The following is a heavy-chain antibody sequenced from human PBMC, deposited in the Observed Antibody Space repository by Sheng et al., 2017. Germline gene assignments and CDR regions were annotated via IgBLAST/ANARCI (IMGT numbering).Heavy chain of an antibody. D-gene: IGHD2-15*01. CDR1: GGTFSSYA. Sequence: QVQLVQSGAEVKKPGSSVKVSCKASGGTFSSYAISWVRQAPGQGLEWMGGIIPIFGTANYAQKFQGRVTITADESTSTAYMELSSLRSEDTAVYYCARGPEVPGYCSGGSCYYDYWGQGTLVTVSS. CDR2: IIPIFGTA. J-gene: IGHJ4*02. V-gene: IGHV1-69*13. CDR3: ARGPEVPGYCSGGSCYYDY.